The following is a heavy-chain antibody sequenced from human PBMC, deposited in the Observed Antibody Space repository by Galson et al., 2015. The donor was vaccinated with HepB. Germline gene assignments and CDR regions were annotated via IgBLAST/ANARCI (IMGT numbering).Heavy chain of an antibody. Sequence: SLRLSCAASGFTFSTYSLNWVRQAPGKGLEWVSAVSSSSIYKYYADSVKSRFTISRDNAKSSLYEQMNNLRVEDTAVYYCARGRGDIGGYYAFDYWGKGALVTVSS. D-gene: IGHD3-22*01. V-gene: IGHV3-21*06. CDR1: GFTFSTYS. CDR3: ARGRGDIGGYYAFDY. CDR2: VSSSSIYK. J-gene: IGHJ4*02.